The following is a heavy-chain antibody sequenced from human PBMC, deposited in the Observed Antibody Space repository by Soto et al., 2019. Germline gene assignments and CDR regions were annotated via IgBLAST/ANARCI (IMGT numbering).Heavy chain of an antibody. J-gene: IGHJ6*02. Sequence: YQASGYILASYYLHWVRHAPGRGPEWMGIINPIGGITNDAQKFQDRVTMTSDTSTSTVYMELSSLRSEDTAVYYCARGISTTRYYYYYGMDVWGQGTTVTVSS. CDR3: ARGISTTRYYYYYGMDV. CDR2: INPIGGIT. V-gene: IGHV1-46*01. CDR1: GYILASYY. D-gene: IGHD2-2*01.